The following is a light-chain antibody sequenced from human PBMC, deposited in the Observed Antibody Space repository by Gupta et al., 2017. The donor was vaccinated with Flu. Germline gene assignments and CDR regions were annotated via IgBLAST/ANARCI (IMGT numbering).Light chain of an antibody. Sequence: EIVLTQSPGTLSLSPGERATLSCRASQNVIHNFLAWYQQKPGQAPRLLIYDASNRATGIPDRFSGSGSGTDFILTISRLEPEDSAIYYCQQYVSSPLTFGQGTKVEIK. CDR1: QNVIHNF. V-gene: IGKV3-20*01. J-gene: IGKJ1*01. CDR3: QQYVSSPLT. CDR2: DAS.